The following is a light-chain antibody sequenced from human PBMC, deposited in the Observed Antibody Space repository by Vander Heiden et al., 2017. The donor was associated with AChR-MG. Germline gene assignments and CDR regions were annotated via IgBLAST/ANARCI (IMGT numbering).Light chain of an antibody. CDR3: RHGVQWPHT. CDR2: KVS. Sequence: DIVMTQSPLSLPVTLGQPASISCRSSRSLVYSDGNTYLNWFHQRPGQSPRRLIYKVSNRDSGVPDRFSGSGSGTDFTLKISRVEAEDVGVYYCRHGVQWPHTFGGGTEVDIK. J-gene: IGKJ4*01. V-gene: IGKV2-30*01. CDR1: RSLVYSDGNTY.